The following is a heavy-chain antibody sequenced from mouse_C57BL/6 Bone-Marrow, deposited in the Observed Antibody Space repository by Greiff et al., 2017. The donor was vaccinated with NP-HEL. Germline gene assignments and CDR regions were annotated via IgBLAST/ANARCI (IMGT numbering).Heavy chain of an antibody. J-gene: IGHJ1*03. D-gene: IGHD2-4*01. Sequence: QLKESGPGLVPPSPLLSLPFPFSVFSFPLSFFPFFLPSPGQGLEWLGVIWSGGSTDYNAAFISRLSISKDNSKSQVFFKMNSLQADDTAIYYCARDYDYDGDWYFDVWGTGTTVTVSS. CDR3: ARDYDYDGDWYFDV. CDR1: VFSFPLSF. V-gene: IGHV2-2*01. CDR2: IWSGGST.